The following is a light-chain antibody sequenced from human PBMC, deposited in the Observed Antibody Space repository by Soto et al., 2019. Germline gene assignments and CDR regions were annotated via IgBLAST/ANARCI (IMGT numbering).Light chain of an antibody. Sequence: DIQMTQSPSSLSASVGDRVTITCRASQSISRYLNWYQQKPGKAPKLLIYAASTLQSGVPSRFSASGSGTDFTLTISSLQPEDFATYYCHQSYSTVGGSFGPGTKVDIK. V-gene: IGKV1-39*01. CDR2: AAS. J-gene: IGKJ3*01. CDR1: QSISRY. CDR3: HQSYSTVGGS.